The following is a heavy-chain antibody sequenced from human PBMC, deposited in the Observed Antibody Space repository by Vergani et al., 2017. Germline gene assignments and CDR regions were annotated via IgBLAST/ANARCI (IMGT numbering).Heavy chain of an antibody. V-gene: IGHV3-21*01. CDR1: GFTFSSYS. Sequence: VQLVESGGGVVQPGRSLRLSCAASGFTFSSYSMNWVRQAPGKGLEWVSSISSSSSYIYYADSVKGRFTISRDNAKNSLYLQMNSLRAEDTAVYYCARASRGGIVFDYWGQGTLVTVSS. D-gene: IGHD2-15*01. J-gene: IGHJ4*02. CDR2: ISSSSSYI. CDR3: ARASRGGIVFDY.